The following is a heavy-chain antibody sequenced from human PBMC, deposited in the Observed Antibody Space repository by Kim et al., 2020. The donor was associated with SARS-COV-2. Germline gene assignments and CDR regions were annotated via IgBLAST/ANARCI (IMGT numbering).Heavy chain of an antibody. Sequence: SETLSLTCTVSGGSISSGSYYWSWIRQPAGKGLEWIGRIYTSGSTNYNPSLKSRVTISVDTSKNQFSLKLSSVTAADTAVYYCARVGGWSGYSFDYWGQGTLVTVSS. CDR1: GGSISSGSYY. V-gene: IGHV4-61*02. J-gene: IGHJ4*02. CDR2: IYTSGST. CDR3: ARVGGWSGYSFDY. D-gene: IGHD3-3*01.